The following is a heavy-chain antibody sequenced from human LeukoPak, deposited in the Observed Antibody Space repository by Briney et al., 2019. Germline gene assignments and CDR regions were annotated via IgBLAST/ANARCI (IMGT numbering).Heavy chain of an antibody. CDR2: ISDTGTRT. J-gene: IGHJ6*02. Sequence: GGSLSLSCAASGFAFNTYALSWVRQAPGKGPEWVSGISDTGTRTYYADSVRGRFATSRDNSKSTLFLQMNSLRAEDTAVYYCAKYYFDNRGNYYFFRYGLDVWGQGTTVTVSS. D-gene: IGHD3-22*01. V-gene: IGHV3-23*01. CDR1: GFAFNTYA. CDR3: AKYYFDNRGNYYFFRYGLDV.